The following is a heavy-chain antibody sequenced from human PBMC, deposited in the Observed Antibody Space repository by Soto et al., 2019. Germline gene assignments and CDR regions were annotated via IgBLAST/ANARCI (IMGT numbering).Heavy chain of an antibody. Sequence: EVQLLESGGGLVQPGGSLRLSCAASGFTFSSYAMSWVRQAPGKGLEWVSAISGSGGSTYYADSVKGRFTISRDNSKNTLYLQMNSLRAEDTAVYYCGKDRSAVTRPKGAFDIWGQGTMVTVSS. CDR1: GFTFSSYA. V-gene: IGHV3-23*01. D-gene: IGHD4-17*01. CDR2: ISGSGGST. CDR3: GKDRSAVTRPKGAFDI. J-gene: IGHJ3*02.